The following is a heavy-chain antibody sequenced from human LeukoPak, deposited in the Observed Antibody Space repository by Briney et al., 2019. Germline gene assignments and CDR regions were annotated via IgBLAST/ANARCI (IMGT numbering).Heavy chain of an antibody. CDR3: ARSNINGYSSSWYYAYWFDP. Sequence: SQTLSLTCTVSGGSISSGDYYWSWIRQPPGKGLEWIGYIYYSGSTYYNPSLKSRVTISVDTSKNQFSLKLSSVTAADTAVYYCARSNINGYSSSWYYAYWFDPRGQGTLVTVSS. D-gene: IGHD6-13*01. CDR1: GGSISSGDYY. V-gene: IGHV4-30-4*08. CDR2: IYYSGST. J-gene: IGHJ5*02.